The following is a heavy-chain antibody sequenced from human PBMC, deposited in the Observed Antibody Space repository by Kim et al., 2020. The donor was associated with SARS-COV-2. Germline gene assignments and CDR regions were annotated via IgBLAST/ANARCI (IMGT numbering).Heavy chain of an antibody. J-gene: IGHJ4*02. D-gene: IGHD2-15*01. CDR3: AREGCSGVNCYFDY. Sequence: NPSLKSRVSISVATSSNQFSLKLTSVTAADTAIYYCAREGCSGVNCYFDYWGQGALVTVSS. V-gene: IGHV4-59*01.